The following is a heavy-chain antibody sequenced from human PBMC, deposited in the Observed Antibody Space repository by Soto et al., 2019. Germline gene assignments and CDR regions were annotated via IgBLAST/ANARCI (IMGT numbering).Heavy chain of an antibody. CDR1: GYTFTSYY. CDR3: ARRIAEGMDV. Sequence: GAAVKVSCKACGYTFTSYYMHWVRQAPGQGLEWMGIINPSGGSTSYAQKFQGRVTMTRDTSTSTVYMELSSLRSDDTAVYYCARRIAEGMDVWGQGTTVTVSS. CDR2: INPSGGST. D-gene: IGHD6-13*01. V-gene: IGHV1-46*01. J-gene: IGHJ6*02.